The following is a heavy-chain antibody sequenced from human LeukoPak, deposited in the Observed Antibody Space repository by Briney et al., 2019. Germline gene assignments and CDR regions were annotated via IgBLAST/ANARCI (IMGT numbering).Heavy chain of an antibody. CDR3: ARDYYGSGVSFDP. D-gene: IGHD3-10*01. V-gene: IGHV4-34*01. Sequence: PSETLSLTCAVYGGSFSGYYWSWIRQPPGKGLEWIGEINHSGSTNYNPSLKSRVTISVDTSKNQFSLKLSSVTAADTAVYYRARDYYGSGVSFDPWGQGTLVTVSS. CDR1: GGSFSGYY. CDR2: INHSGST. J-gene: IGHJ5*02.